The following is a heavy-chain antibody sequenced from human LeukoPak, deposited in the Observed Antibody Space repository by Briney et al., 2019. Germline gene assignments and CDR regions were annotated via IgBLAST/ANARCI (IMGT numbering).Heavy chain of an antibody. CDR1: GYTFTDYY. D-gene: IGHD3-22*01. J-gene: IGHJ3*02. CDR2: ISAYNGNT. CDR3: ASLSYYYDSSGYYGQNAFDI. Sequence: ASVKVSCKASGYTFTDYYIHWVRQAPGQGLEWMGWISAYNGNTNYAQKLQGRVTMTTDTSTSTAYMELRSLRSDDTAVYYCASLSYYYDSSGYYGQNAFDIWGQGTMVTVSS. V-gene: IGHV1-18*04.